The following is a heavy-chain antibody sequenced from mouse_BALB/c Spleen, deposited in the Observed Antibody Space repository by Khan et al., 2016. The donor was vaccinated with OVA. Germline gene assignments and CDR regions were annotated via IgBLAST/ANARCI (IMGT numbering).Heavy chain of an antibody. D-gene: IGHD2-14*01. V-gene: IGHV9-3-1*01. CDR3: ARRDYYRSFAY. J-gene: IGHJ3*01. CDR1: GYTFTNYG. Sequence: QIQLVQSGPELKKPGETVKISCKASGYTFTNYGMDWVKQAPGKGLKWMGWINTYTGEPTYADDFKGRFAFSLETSASTAYLQINNLKNEDTATYYCARRDYYRSFAYWGQGTLVTVFA. CDR2: INTYTGEP.